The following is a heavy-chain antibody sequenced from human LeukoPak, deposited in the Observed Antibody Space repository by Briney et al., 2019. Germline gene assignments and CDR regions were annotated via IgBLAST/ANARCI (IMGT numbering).Heavy chain of an antibody. V-gene: IGHV3-53*04. CDR2: IYTGGST. CDR3: ARGGGSYSYDN. Sequence: GGSLRLSCAASGLNVSSNYMSWVRQAPGKGLEWVSVIYTGGSTYYADSVKGRFTISRHNSKNTLYLQMNSLRDEDTAVYYCARGGGSYSYDNWGQGTLVTVSS. D-gene: IGHD1-26*01. CDR1: GLNVSSNY. J-gene: IGHJ4*02.